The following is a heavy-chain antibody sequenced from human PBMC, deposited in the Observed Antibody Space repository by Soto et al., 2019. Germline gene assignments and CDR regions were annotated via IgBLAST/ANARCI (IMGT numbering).Heavy chain of an antibody. CDR1: GYTFTSYY. J-gene: IGHJ5*02. CDR3: ARGNFYDSPYNWFDP. V-gene: IGHV1-46*03. Sequence: GXXVKVSCKASGYTFTSYYMHWVRQAPGQGLEWMGIINPSGGSTSYAQKFQGRVTMTRDTSTSTVYMELSSLRSEDTAVYYCARGNFYDSPYNWFDPWGQGTLVTVSS. CDR2: INPSGGST. D-gene: IGHD5-12*01.